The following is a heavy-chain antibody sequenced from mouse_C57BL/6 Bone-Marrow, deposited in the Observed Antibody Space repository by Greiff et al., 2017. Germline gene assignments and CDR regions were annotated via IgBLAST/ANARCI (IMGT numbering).Heavy chain of an antibody. CDR2: IYPGSGST. Sequence: QVQLQQSGAELVKPGASVKMSCKASGYTFTSYWITWVKQRPGQGLEWIGDIYPGSGSTNYNEKFKSKATLTVDTSSSTDYMRLSSLTSEDSAVCYCARKGRWYCDYWGQGTTLTVSS. J-gene: IGHJ2*01. CDR3: ARKGRWYCDY. D-gene: IGHD3-3*01. V-gene: IGHV1-55*01. CDR1: GYTFTSYW.